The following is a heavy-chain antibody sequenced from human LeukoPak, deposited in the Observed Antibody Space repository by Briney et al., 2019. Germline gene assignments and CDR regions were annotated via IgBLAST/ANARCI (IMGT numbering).Heavy chain of an antibody. CDR1: GVSISSNY. CDR3: ARVNIVAGWFDP. V-gene: IGHV4-59*01. CDR2: IYYSGST. J-gene: IGHJ5*02. Sequence: SETLSLTCTVSGVSISSNYWSWIRQPPGKGLEWIGYIYYSGSTNYNPSLKSRVTISVDTSKNHFSLKLSSVTAADTAVYYCARVNIVAGWFDPWGQGTPVTVSS. D-gene: IGHD6-13*01.